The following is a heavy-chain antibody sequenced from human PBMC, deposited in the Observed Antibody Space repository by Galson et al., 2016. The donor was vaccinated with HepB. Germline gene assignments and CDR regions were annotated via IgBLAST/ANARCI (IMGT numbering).Heavy chain of an antibody. D-gene: IGHD6-13*01. V-gene: IGHV4-30-2*01. CDR1: GGSISSGGYS. J-gene: IGHJ4*02. CDR3: ARLEWSSWYFDY. CDR2: SYHTGST. Sequence: TLSLTCAVSGGSISSGGYSWSWIRQPPGKGLEWIGNSYHTGSTYYNPSLKSRGTISIDRSKNQFSLKLTSVTAADTAMYYCARLEWSSWYFDYWGQGTLVTVSS.